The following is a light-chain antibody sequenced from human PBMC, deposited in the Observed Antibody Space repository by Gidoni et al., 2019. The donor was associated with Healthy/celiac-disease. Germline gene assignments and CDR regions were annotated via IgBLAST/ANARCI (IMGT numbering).Light chain of an antibody. Sequence: AIQLTQSPSSLSASVGDRVTITCRASQGISSALAWYQQKPGKAPKLLIYDASSFESGVPSRFSGSGSGTDFTLTIISLQPEDFATYYCQQFNHYPRTFGQGTKLEIK. J-gene: IGKJ2*02. CDR3: QQFNHYPRT. CDR1: QGISSA. V-gene: IGKV1D-13*01. CDR2: DAS.